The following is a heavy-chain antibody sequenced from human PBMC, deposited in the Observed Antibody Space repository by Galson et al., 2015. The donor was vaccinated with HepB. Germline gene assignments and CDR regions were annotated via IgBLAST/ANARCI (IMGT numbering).Heavy chain of an antibody. CDR1: GFTLCSYA. Sequence: SQRLVCTACGFTLCSYAMHWVRQAPGKGLEWVAVISYDGSNKYYADSVKGRFTISRDNSKNTLYLQMNSLRAEDTAVYYCAKDWGTYDFWSDLGYYYYGMDVWGQGTTVTVSS. CDR2: ISYDGSNK. D-gene: IGHD3-3*01. J-gene: IGHJ6*02. V-gene: IGHV3-30-3*01. CDR3: AKDWGTYDFWSDLGYYYYGMDV.